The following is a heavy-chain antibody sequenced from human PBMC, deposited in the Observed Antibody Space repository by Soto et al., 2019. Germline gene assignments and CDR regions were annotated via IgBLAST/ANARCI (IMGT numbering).Heavy chain of an antibody. Sequence: SVKVSCKASGGTFSSYAISWVRQAPGQGXEWMGGIIPIFGTGNYAQKFQGRVTITADESTSTAYMELSSLRSEDTAVYYCAREPSIAAQPRSALYYFDYWGQGTLVTVSS. CDR3: AREPSIAAQPRSALYYFDY. CDR1: GGTFSSYA. V-gene: IGHV1-69*13. D-gene: IGHD6-6*01. CDR2: IIPIFGTG. J-gene: IGHJ4*02.